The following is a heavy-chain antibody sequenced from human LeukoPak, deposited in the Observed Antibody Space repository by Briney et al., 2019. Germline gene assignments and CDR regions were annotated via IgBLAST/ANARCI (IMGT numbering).Heavy chain of an antibody. CDR2: INHSGST. V-gene: IGHV4-34*01. J-gene: IGHJ6*03. CDR1: GGSFSGYY. D-gene: IGHD7-27*01. Sequence: PSETLSLTCAVYGGSFSGYYWSWIRQPPGKGLEWIGEINHSGSTNYNPSLKSRVTISVDTSKNQLSLKLRSVTAADTAVYYCARVVWGGDYHYSMDVWGKGTTVIVSS. CDR3: ARVVWGGDYHYSMDV.